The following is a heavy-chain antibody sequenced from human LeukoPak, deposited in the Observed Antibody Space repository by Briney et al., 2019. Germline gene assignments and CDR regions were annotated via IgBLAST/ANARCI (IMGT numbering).Heavy chain of an antibody. CDR1: GFTFSSYA. D-gene: IGHD2-2*01. V-gene: IGHV3-23*01. J-gene: IGHJ4*02. CDR3: AKGIVPAAISNSDY. CDR2: ISGSGGST. Sequence: GGSLRLSCAASGFTFSSYAMSWVRQAPGKGPEWVSGISGSGGSTYYADSVKGRFTISRDNSKNTLYLQMNSLRAEDTAVYYCAKGIVPAAISNSDYWGQGTLVTVSS.